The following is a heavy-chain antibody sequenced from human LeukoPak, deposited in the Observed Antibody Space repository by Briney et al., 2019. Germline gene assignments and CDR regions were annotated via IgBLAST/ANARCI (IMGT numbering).Heavy chain of an antibody. Sequence: AGGSLRLSCAASGFTFSSYGMHWVRQAPGKGLEWVAFIRYDGSNKYYADSVKGRFTISRDNSKNTLYLQMNSLRAEDTAVYYCARELTSYITPWGQGTLVTVSS. J-gene: IGHJ5*02. V-gene: IGHV3-30*02. D-gene: IGHD3-3*01. CDR1: GFTFSSYG. CDR3: ARELTSYITP. CDR2: IRYDGSNK.